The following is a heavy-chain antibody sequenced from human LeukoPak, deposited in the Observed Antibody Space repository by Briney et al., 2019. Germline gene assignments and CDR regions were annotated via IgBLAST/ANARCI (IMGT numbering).Heavy chain of an antibody. D-gene: IGHD5-12*01. CDR3: ARDHSGGYAGGALFYYYGMDV. CDR2: ISAYNGNT. CDR1: GDTFTNYD. J-gene: IGHJ6*02. V-gene: IGHV1-18*01. Sequence: ASVKVSCKASGDTFTNYDISWVRQAPGQGLEWMGWISAYNGNTNYAQKLQGRVTMTTDTSTSTAYMELRSLRSDDTAVYYCARDHSGGYAGGALFYYYGMDVWGQGTTVTVSS.